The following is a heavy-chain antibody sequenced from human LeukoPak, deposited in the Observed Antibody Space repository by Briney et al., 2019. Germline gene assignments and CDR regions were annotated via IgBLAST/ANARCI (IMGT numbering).Heavy chain of an antibody. CDR1: GGTFSSYA. CDR2: IIPIFGTA. Sequence: SVKVSCKASGGTFSSYAISWVRQAPGQGLEWMGGIIPIFGTANYAQKFQGRVTITADESTSTAYMELSSLRSEDTAVCYCASKLLYGNWFDPWGQGTLVTVSS. CDR3: ASKLLYGNWFDP. J-gene: IGHJ5*02. V-gene: IGHV1-69*13. D-gene: IGHD2-2*02.